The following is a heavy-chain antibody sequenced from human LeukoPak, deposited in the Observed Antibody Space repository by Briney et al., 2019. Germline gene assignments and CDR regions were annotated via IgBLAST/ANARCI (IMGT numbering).Heavy chain of an antibody. V-gene: IGHV3-23*01. J-gene: IGHJ4*02. CDR3: AKRYSSSWYYFDY. CDR2: ISGSGGST. D-gene: IGHD6-13*01. CDR1: GFIFTSYA. Sequence: GGSLRLSCAASGFIFTSYAMSWVRQAPGKGLEWVSAISGSGGSTYYADSVKGRFTISRDNSKNTLYLQMNSLRAEDTAVYYCAKRYSSSWYYFDYWGQGTLVTVSS.